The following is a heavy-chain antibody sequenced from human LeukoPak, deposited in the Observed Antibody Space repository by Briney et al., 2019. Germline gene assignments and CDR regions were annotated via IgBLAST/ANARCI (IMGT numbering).Heavy chain of an antibody. CDR3: ATGDGYNFDY. D-gene: IGHD5-24*01. J-gene: IGHJ4*02. V-gene: IGHV4-39*07. CDR1: GGSISSNSYY. CDR2: IYYSGST. Sequence: SETLSLTCTVSGGSISSNSYYWGWIRQPPGKGLEWIGSIYYSGSTNYNPSLKSRVTISVDTSKNQFSLKLSSVTAADTAVYYCATGDGYNFDYWGQGTLVTVSS.